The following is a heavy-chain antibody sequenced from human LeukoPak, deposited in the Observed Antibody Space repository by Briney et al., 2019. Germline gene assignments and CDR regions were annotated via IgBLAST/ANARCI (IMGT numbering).Heavy chain of an antibody. CDR3: AKAAYGGYGDYFDY. CDR1: GFTFSSYG. Sequence: GGSLRLSCAASGFTFSSYGMHWVRQAPGKGLEWVAVIWYDGSNKYYADSVKGRFTISRDNSKNTLYLQMNSLRAEDTAVYYCAKAAYGGYGDYFDYWGQGTLVTVSS. V-gene: IGHV3-33*06. CDR2: IWYDGSNK. J-gene: IGHJ4*02. D-gene: IGHD5-12*01.